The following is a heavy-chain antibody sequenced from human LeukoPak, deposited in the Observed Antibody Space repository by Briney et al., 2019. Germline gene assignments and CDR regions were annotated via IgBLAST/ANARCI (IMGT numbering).Heavy chain of an antibody. CDR1: GGTFSSYA. J-gene: IGHJ4*02. Sequence: EASVKVSCKASGGTFSSYAISWVRQAPGQGLEWMGGIIPIFGTANYAQKFQGRVTITTDESTSTAYMELSSLRSEDKAVYYCARVHYYDSSGYYWLLGFDYWGQGTLVTVSS. CDR3: ARVHYYDSSGYYWLLGFDY. CDR2: IIPIFGTA. V-gene: IGHV1-69*05. D-gene: IGHD3-22*01.